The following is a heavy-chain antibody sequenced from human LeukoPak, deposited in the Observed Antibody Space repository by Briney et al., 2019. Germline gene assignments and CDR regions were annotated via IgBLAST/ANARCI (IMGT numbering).Heavy chain of an antibody. Sequence: SETLSLTCTVSGGSISSSSYYWGWIRQPPGKGLEWIGSIYYSGSTYYNPSLKSRVTISVDTSKNQFSLKLSSVTAADTAVYYCARDRNPHSSGWYVWFDPWGQGTLVTVSS. J-gene: IGHJ5*02. CDR3: ARDRNPHSSGWYVWFDP. CDR1: GGSISSSSYY. V-gene: IGHV4-39*07. CDR2: IYYSGST. D-gene: IGHD6-19*01.